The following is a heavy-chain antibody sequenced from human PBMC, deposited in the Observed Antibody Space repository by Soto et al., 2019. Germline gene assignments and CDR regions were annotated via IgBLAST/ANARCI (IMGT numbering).Heavy chain of an antibody. Sequence: SVKVSCKASGYTFTSCAMHSVRQAPGQRLEWMGWINAGNGNTKYSQKFQGRVTITRDTSASTAYMELSSLRSEDTAVYYCARVYCSSTSCSYYYGMDVWGQGTTVTVSS. J-gene: IGHJ6*02. V-gene: IGHV1-3*01. D-gene: IGHD2-2*01. CDR3: ARVYCSSTSCSYYYGMDV. CDR1: GYTFTSCA. CDR2: INAGNGNT.